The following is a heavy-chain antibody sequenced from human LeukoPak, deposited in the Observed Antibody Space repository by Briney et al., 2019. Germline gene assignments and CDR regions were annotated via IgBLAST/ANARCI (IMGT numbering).Heavy chain of an antibody. V-gene: IGHV3-7*01. CDR2: IKQDGSEN. Sequence: AGSLRLSCAASGFTFSSYWMSWVRQPPGKGLEWVANIKQDGSENYYVDSMNGRTPISKDNAKNSLYLQMNSLRAEGTAVYCCARREFDGSGLGPWGQGTLVTVSS. J-gene: IGHJ5*02. CDR3: ARREFDGSGLGP. CDR1: GFTFSSYW. D-gene: IGHD3-10*01.